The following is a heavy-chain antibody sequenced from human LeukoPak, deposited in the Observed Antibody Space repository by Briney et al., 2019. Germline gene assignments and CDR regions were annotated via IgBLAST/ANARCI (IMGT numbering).Heavy chain of an antibody. Sequence: SETLSLTCTVTGDSISSYYWSWIRQPPGKGLEWIGYIYYSRSTNYNPSLKSRVTISVDTSKKQFSLKLRSVTAADTAVYYCARVAEMKDAFDIWGQGTMVTVSS. D-gene: IGHD1-14*01. V-gene: IGHV4-59*12. CDR2: IYYSRST. J-gene: IGHJ3*02. CDR1: GDSISSYY. CDR3: ARVAEMKDAFDI.